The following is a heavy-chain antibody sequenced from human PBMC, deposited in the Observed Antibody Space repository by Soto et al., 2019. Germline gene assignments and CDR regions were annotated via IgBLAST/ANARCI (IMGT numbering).Heavy chain of an antibody. CDR1: GFTFSSYA. CDR3: ARVVRYFDTPYGMDV. D-gene: IGHD3-9*01. J-gene: IGHJ6*02. Sequence: EVQLLESGEGLVQPGGSLKLSCAASGFTFSSYAMSWVRQAPGKGLEWVSGNGGSGGNTYYADSVKGRFTISRDNSKNTLFLQMNSLRAEDTAEYYCARVVRYFDTPYGMDVWGQGTTVTVSS. CDR2: NGGSGGNT. V-gene: IGHV3-23*01.